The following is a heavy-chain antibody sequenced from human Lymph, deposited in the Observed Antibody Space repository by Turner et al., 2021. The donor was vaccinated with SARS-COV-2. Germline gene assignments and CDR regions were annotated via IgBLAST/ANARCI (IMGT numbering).Heavy chain of an antibody. J-gene: IGHJ6*02. CDR2: INPNSGGT. CDR1: GYTFTGYY. CDR3: ARDVERYNDFWSGYSGGYGLDV. Sequence: QVQLVQSGAEVKKPGASVKVSCKASGYTFTGYYMHWVRQAPGQGLGWMGWINPNSGGTNYAQNFQGRVTMTRDTSISTAYMELSRLRSDDTAVYYCARDVERYNDFWSGYSGGYGLDVWGQGTTVTVSS. V-gene: IGHV1-2*02. D-gene: IGHD3-3*01.